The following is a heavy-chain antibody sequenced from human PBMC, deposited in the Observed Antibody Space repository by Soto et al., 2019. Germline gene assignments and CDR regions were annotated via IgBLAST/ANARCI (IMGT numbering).Heavy chain of an antibody. CDR1: GGSLSTNP. D-gene: IGHD2-15*01. Sequence: QVQLVQSGTEVKKPGSSVKVSCKTSGGSLSTNPISWVRQAPGQGLEWMGGTGSGTGPGNHAQKFQGRLTVTADKSTGTVYRDLTNLSSEDTAVYYCARRDSGGFFRFFDSWREGTLVTVSS. CDR3: ARRDSGGFFRFFDS. V-gene: IGHV1-69*06. J-gene: IGHJ4*02. CDR2: TGSGTGPG.